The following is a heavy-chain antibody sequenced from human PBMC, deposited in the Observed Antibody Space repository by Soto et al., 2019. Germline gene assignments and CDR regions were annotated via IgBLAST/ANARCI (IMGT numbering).Heavy chain of an antibody. CDR1: GGSISSYY. J-gene: IGHJ6*03. CDR2: IYYSGST. Sequence: SETLSLTCTVSGGSISSYYWSWIRQPPGKGLKWIGYIYYSGSTNYKPSLKSRVTISVDTSKNQFSLKLSSVTAADTAVYYCARHPYKPYYDPSRYYMDVWGKGTTVTVSS. D-gene: IGHD3-3*01. V-gene: IGHV4-59*08. CDR3: ARHPYKPYYDPSRYYMDV.